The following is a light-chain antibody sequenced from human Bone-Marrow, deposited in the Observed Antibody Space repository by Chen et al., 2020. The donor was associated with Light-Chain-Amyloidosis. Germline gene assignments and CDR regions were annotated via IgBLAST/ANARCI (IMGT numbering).Light chain of an antibody. J-gene: IGKJ3*01. CDR3: QQRRNWPLFT. CDR1: QSVSSY. V-gene: IGKV3-11*01. Sequence: EIVLTQSPATLSLSPGERATLSCRASQSVSSYLAWYQQKPGQAPRLLIYDASNRATGIPARLSGSGSGTDFTLTISSLEPEVFAVYYCQQRRNWPLFTFGPGTKVDIK. CDR2: DAS.